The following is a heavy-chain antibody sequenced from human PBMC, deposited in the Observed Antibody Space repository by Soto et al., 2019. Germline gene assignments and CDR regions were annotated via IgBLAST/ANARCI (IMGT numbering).Heavy chain of an antibody. CDR1: VYTFTSYA. J-gene: IGHJ5*02. CDR3: AAVTTVQDWFDP. CDR2: INAGNGNT. D-gene: IGHD4-17*01. V-gene: IGHV1-3*01. Sequence: XSVKVSCKASVYTFTSYAMHWVRQAPGQRLEWMGWINAGNGNTKYSQKFQGRVTITRDTSASTAYMELSSLRSEDTAVYYCAAVTTVQDWFDPWGQGTLVTVSS.